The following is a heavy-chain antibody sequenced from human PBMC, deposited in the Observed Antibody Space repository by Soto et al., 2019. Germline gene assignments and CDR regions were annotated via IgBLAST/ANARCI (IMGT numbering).Heavy chain of an antibody. Sequence: SETLSLTCTVSGGSISSYYWSWIRQPPGKGLEWIGYIYYSGSTNYNPSLKSRVTISVDTSKNQFSLKLSSVTAADTAVYYCARSFLSYDYIWGSYRPNTWFDPWGQGTLVTLSS. CDR1: GGSISSYY. CDR2: IYYSGST. J-gene: IGHJ5*02. D-gene: IGHD3-16*02. V-gene: IGHV4-59*01. CDR3: ARSFLSYDYIWGSYRPNTWFDP.